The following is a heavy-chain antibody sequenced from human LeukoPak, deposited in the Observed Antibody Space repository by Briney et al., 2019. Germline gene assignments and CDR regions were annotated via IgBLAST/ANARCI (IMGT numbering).Heavy chain of an antibody. CDR2: IRSSSSTI. J-gene: IGHJ3*02. D-gene: IGHD3-3*01. CDR1: GFTFSSYS. CDR3: ARSLRDAFDI. Sequence: GGSLRLSCAASGFTFSSYSMNWVRQAPGKGLEWVAYIRSSSSTIYYADSVKGRFTISTDNTNNSVHLQMNSLRAEDTAVYYCARSLRDAFDIWGQGTMVTVSS. V-gene: IGHV3-48*01.